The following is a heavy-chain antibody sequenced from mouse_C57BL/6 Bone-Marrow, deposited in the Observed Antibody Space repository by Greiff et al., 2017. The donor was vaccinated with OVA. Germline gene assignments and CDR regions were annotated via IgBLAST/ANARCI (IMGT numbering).Heavy chain of an antibody. D-gene: IGHD2-4*01. CDR2: IYPGSGST. V-gene: IGHV1-55*01. CDR3: ARITQKTDY. Sequence: QVQLQQPGAELVKPGASVKMSCKASGYTFTSYWITWVKQRPGQGLEWIGDIYPGSGSTNYNEKFKSKATLTVDKSSSTAYMQLSSLTSEDSAVYYCARITQKTDYWGQGTTLTVSS. J-gene: IGHJ2*01. CDR1: GYTFTSYW.